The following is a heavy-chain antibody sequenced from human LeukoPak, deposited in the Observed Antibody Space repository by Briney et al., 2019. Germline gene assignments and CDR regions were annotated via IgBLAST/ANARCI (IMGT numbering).Heavy chain of an antibody. J-gene: IGHJ6*03. CDR2: IYTNGST. CDR3: ATFLEASGSYYYYYMDV. D-gene: IGHD3-10*01. CDR1: NAFITSGSYY. V-gene: IGHV4-61*09. Sequence: SETLSLTCTVSNAFITSGSYYWTWIRQSAGKGLEWIGHIYTNGSTTYNPSLKSRVTVSVDTSKNQFPLKLTSVTAADTAVYYCATFLEASGSYYYYYMDVWGKGTTVTVSS.